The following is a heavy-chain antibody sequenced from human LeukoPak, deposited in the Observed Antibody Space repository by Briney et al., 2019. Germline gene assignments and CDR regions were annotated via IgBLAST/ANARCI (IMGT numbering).Heavy chain of an antibody. CDR3: ARPVTPNYFYYMDV. Sequence: GGSLRLSCAASGFTFSSYAMSWVRQAPGKGLEWVAVISYDGSNKYYADSVKGRFTISRDNSKNTLYLQMNSLRAEDTAVYYCARPVTPNYFYYMDVWGKGTTVTVSS. D-gene: IGHD2-15*01. V-gene: IGHV3-30-3*01. J-gene: IGHJ6*03. CDR1: GFTFSSYA. CDR2: ISYDGSNK.